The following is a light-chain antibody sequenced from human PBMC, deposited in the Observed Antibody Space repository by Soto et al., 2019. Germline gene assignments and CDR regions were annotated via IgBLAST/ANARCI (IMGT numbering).Light chain of an antibody. CDR3: SSYTSSSTL. J-gene: IGLJ1*01. Sequence: QSVLTQPPSASGSPGQSVTISCTGTSGDIGGYDYVSWYQQHPGKAPKLMIYEVTKRPLGVSSRFSGSKSGNTASLTISGLQAEDEADYYCSSYTSSSTLFGTGTKVTVL. CDR1: SGDIGGYDY. V-gene: IGLV2-14*01. CDR2: EVT.